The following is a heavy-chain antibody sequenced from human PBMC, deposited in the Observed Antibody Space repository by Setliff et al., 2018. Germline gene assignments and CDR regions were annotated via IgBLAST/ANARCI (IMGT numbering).Heavy chain of an antibody. Sequence: LSLTCSASGGAVCGDYWTWIRQPRGKGLEYIGYINYSGSTNYNPSLQSRVTISGDTSKNQVSLRLSPVTPADTAVYYCATRKSSGRLYYMDVWGKGTTVTVSS. J-gene: IGHJ6*03. D-gene: IGHD1-26*01. CDR3: ATRKSSGRLYYMDV. CDR2: INYSGST. CDR1: GGAVCGDY. V-gene: IGHV4-59*02.